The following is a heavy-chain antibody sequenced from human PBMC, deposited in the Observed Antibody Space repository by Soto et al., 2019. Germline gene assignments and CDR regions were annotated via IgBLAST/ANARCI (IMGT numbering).Heavy chain of an antibody. CDR2: IFPLTDIP. V-gene: IGHV1-69*02. Sequence: QVQLVQSGTEVKKPGSSVKVSCKASGGTFRNYPINWVRQAPGQGLEWMGSIFPLTDIPDYPQNFQARLTTSADKSTSTDYMELSSLTSDDTAMYFCARGPLVVLNYIESWGQGPLVTVSS. CDR3: ARGPLVVLNYIES. CDR1: GGTFRNYP. J-gene: IGHJ4*02.